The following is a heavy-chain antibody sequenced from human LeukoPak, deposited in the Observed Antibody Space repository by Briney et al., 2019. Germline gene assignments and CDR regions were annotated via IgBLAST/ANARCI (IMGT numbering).Heavy chain of an antibody. Sequence: PGGSLRLSCAASGFTFSSYGMHWVCQAPGKRLEWVAVISYDGSNKYYADSVKGRFTISRDNSKNTLYLQMNSLRAEDTAVYYCAKVPGSDDAFDIWGQGTMVTVSS. V-gene: IGHV3-30*18. J-gene: IGHJ3*02. CDR3: AKVPGSDDAFDI. CDR1: GFTFSSYG. CDR2: ISYDGSNK.